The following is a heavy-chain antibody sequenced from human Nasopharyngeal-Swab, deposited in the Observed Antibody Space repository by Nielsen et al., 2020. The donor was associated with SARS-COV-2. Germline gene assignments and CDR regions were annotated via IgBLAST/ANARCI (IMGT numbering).Heavy chain of an antibody. CDR1: GFTFSSYA. J-gene: IGHJ6*02. CDR2: ISGSGGST. Sequence: GESLKISCAASGFTFSSYAMSWVRQAPGKGLEWVSAISGSGGSTYYADSVKGRFTISRDNSKNTLYLQRNSLRAEDTAVYYCAKDLLRFLEWSPMDVWGQGTTVTVSS. D-gene: IGHD3-3*01. CDR3: AKDLLRFLEWSPMDV. V-gene: IGHV3-23*01.